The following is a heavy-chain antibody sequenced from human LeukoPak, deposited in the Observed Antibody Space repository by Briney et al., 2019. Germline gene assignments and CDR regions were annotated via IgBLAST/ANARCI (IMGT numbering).Heavy chain of an antibody. CDR3: ARHLKYGSESHRLDY. CDR2: INHSGST. Sequence: PSETLSLTCAVYGGSFSGYYWSWIRQPPGKGLEWIGEINHSGSTNYNPSLKSRVTISVDTSKNQFSLKLSSVTAADTAVYYCARHLKYGSESHRLDYWGQGTLVTVSS. CDR1: GGSFSGYY. V-gene: IGHV4-34*01. D-gene: IGHD3-10*01. J-gene: IGHJ4*02.